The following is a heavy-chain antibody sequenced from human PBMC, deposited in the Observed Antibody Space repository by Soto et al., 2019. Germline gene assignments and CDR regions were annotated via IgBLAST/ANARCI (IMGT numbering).Heavy chain of an antibody. CDR2: IYYSGST. V-gene: IGHV4-31*03. D-gene: IGHD2-2*01. Sequence: SETLSLTCTVSGGSISSGGYYWSWIRQHPGKGLEWIGYIYYSGSTYYNPSLKSRVTISVDTSKNQFSLKLSSVTAADTAVYYCARERGYCSSTSCYVFWFAPWGQGTLVTVSS. J-gene: IGHJ5*02. CDR3: ARERGYCSSTSCYVFWFAP. CDR1: GGSISSGGYY.